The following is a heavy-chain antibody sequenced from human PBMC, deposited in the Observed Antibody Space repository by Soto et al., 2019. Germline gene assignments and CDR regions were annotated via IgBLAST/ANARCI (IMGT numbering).Heavy chain of an antibody. CDR2: IHNSGNI. CDR1: GGTISSGDYH. J-gene: IGHJ4*02. D-gene: IGHD3-10*01. Sequence: SETLSLTCTGSGGTISSGDYHWSWIRQPPGKGLEWIGNIHNSGNIYYNPSLKSRLTISVDTSKNQFSLKLSSVTAADTAVYYCARQEVPYYIDYWGQGTLVTVSS. V-gene: IGHV4-30-4*01. CDR3: ARQEVPYYIDY.